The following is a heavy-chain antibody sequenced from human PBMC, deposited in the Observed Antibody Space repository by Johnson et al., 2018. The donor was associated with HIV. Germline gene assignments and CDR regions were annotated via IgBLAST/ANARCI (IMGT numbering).Heavy chain of an antibody. D-gene: IGHD3-16*01. CDR1: GFTFSSYG. J-gene: IGHJ3*01. CDR3: ARSRHGGIQPSDAFDV. CDR2: TAHDESIT. Sequence: QVLLVESGGGVVQPGRSLRLSCAASGFTFSSYGMHWVRQAPGKGLEWVAFTAHDESITHYADSVQGRFTISRDNVKNSLYLQMDSLRPEDTAVYYCARSRHGGIQPSDAFDVWGQGTMVTVSS. V-gene: IGHV3-33*05.